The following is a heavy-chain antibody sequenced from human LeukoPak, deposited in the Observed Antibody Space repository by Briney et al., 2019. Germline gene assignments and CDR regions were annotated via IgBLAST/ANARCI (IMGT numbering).Heavy chain of an antibody. J-gene: IGHJ3*02. D-gene: IGHD2-2*01. Sequence: ASVKVSCKASVGTFSSYTISWGPQALGQGLGWMGRIITILGIANYAQKFQGRVTITADKSTSTAYMELSSLRSEDTAVYYCARGKLLSNDAFDIWGQGTMVTVSS. V-gene: IGHV1-69*02. CDR3: ARGKLLSNDAFDI. CDR1: VGTFSSYT. CDR2: IITILGIA.